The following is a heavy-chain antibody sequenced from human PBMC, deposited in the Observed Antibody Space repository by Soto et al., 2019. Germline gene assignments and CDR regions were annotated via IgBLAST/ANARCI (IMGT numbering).Heavy chain of an antibody. V-gene: IGHV1-2*02. CDR2: INPNNGAT. CDR1: VYSFIAYL. CDR3: ARVLTSVTTGDLAP. Sequence: ASVKVSCKSSVYSFIAYLIHWVRPAPGQGFEWVGWINPNNGATNIARKFQGRVTMTRDTSISTAYMEVSRLRSDDTAVFYCARVLTSVTTGDLAPGGQGPLVTFS. J-gene: IGHJ5*02. D-gene: IGHD4-17*01.